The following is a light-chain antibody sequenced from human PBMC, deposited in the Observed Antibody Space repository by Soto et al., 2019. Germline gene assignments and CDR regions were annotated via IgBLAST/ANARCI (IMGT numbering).Light chain of an antibody. J-gene: IGKJ1*01. CDR3: QQYNSYWT. Sequence: DIQMTQSPSTLSASVGDRVTITCRASQSINIWLAWYQQKAGKAPKLLIYDASTLESGVPSRFSGSGSRTEFTLTISSLQPDDFATYYCQQYNSYWTFGQGTKVEIK. CDR2: DAS. CDR1: QSINIW. V-gene: IGKV1-5*01.